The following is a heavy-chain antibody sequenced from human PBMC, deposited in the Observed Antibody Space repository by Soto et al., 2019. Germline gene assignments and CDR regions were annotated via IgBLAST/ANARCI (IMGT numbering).Heavy chain of an antibody. Sequence: SETLSLTCNVSGGSISSFYWTWIRQPAGGRLEWIGRVYDSGSSNYNPSLKTRITMSLHRSRSQFSLSLYSVTAADTAVYYCARGVAETDFYPWANWLHLWGPGILAAVYS. J-gene: IGHJ5*02. CDR1: GGSISSFY. CDR3: ARGVAETDFYPWANWLHL. CDR2: VYDSGSS. V-gene: IGHV4-4*07. D-gene: IGHD6-19*01.